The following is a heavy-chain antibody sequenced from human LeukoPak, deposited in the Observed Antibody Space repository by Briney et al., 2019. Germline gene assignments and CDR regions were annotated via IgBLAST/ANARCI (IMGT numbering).Heavy chain of an antibody. J-gene: IGHJ6*03. CDR1: GFTFSDYG. CDR2: IWYDGSNK. V-gene: IGHV3-33*06. D-gene: IGHD7-27*01. Sequence: PGRSLRLSCAASGFTFSDYGMHWARQAPGKGLEWVAGIWYDGSNKDYADSLRGRFTISRDNSKNTLYLQMNGLRAEDTAVYYCAKDGDRGQHYYYYYMDVWGKGTTVTVSS. CDR3: AKDGDRGQHYYYYYMDV.